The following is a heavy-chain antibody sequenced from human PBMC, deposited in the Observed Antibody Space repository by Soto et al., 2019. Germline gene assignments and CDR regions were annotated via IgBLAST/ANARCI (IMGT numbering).Heavy chain of an antibody. V-gene: IGHV1-3*01. J-gene: IGHJ5*02. D-gene: IGHD3-10*01. CDR2: INAGNSNI. Sequence: GASVKVSCKASGYTFTGYYMHWVRQAPGQRLEWMGWINAGNSNIKYSQKFQGRITITRDTSASTAYMELSSLRSEDTAVYYCARDSGSPWGPGTLVTVSS. CDR1: GYTFTGYY. CDR3: ARDSGSP.